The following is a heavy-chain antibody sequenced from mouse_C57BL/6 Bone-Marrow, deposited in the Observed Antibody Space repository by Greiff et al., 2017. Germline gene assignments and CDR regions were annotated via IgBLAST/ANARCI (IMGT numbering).Heavy chain of an antibody. CDR2: IDPSDSYT. J-gene: IGHJ2*01. D-gene: IGHD1-1*01. V-gene: IGHV1-59*01. CDR3: ARPTVVEDYFDY. Sequence: VQLQQPGAELVRPGTSVKLSCKASGYTFTSYWMHWVKQRPGQGLEWIGVIDPSDSYTNYNQKFKGKASLTVDTSSSTAYMQLSSLTSEDSAVYCCARPTVVEDYFDYWGQGTTLTVSS. CDR1: GYTFTSYW.